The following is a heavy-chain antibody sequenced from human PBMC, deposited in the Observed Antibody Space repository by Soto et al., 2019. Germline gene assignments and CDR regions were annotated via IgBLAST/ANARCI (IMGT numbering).Heavy chain of an antibody. Sequence: EVQLLESGGGLVQPGGSLRLSCAASGFTFSSYAMSWVRQAPGKGLEWVSVISGSGGSTYYAESVKGRFTISRDNSRNTLYLQMNSLRAEDTAVYYCAKRAWGYFYFDYWGQGTLVTVSS. D-gene: IGHD1-26*01. J-gene: IGHJ4*02. CDR2: ISGSGGST. V-gene: IGHV3-23*01. CDR3: AKRAWGYFYFDY. CDR1: GFTFSSYA.